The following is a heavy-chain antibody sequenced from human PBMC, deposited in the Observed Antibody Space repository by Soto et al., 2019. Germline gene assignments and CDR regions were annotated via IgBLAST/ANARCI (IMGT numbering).Heavy chain of an antibody. CDR3: ARGGYIVVVTATPGYGMDV. J-gene: IGHJ6*02. Sequence: QVQLVQSGAEVKKPGSSVKVSCKASGGTFSSYAISWVRQAPGQGLEWMGGIIPIFGTANYAQKFQGRVTITADESTSTADMELSSLRSEDTAVYYCARGGYIVVVTATPGYGMDVWGQGTTVTVSS. CDR1: GGTFSSYA. D-gene: IGHD2-21*02. CDR2: IIPIFGTA. V-gene: IGHV1-69*01.